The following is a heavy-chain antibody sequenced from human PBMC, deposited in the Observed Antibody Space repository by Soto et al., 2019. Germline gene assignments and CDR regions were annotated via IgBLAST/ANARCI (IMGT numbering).Heavy chain of an antibody. D-gene: IGHD3-22*01. J-gene: IGHJ4*02. V-gene: IGHV3-33*01. Sequence: PGGSLRLSCAASGFTFSSYGMHWVRQAPGKGLEWVAVIWYDGSNKYYADSVKGRFTISRDNSKNTLYLQMNSLRAEDTAVYYCARDIYDSSGYYTYFDYWGQGTLVTVSS. CDR1: GFTFSSYG. CDR3: ARDIYDSSGYYTYFDY. CDR2: IWYDGSNK.